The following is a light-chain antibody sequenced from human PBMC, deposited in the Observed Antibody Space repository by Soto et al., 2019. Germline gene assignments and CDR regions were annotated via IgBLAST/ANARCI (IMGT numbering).Light chain of an antibody. V-gene: IGKV1-33*01. CDR3: QQYDTLIT. Sequence: DIQMTQSPSSLSASIGDTFTITCQASQDIDTFLNWYQHRPGNAPRLLIYDASTLETGAPSRFSGSGSGADFTLTISSLQPEDIATYYCQQYDTLITFGQGTKVDI. CDR1: QDIDTF. CDR2: DAS. J-gene: IGKJ1*01.